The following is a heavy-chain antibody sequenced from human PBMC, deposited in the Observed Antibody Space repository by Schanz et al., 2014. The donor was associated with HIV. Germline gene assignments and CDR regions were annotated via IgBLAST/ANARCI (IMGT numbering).Heavy chain of an antibody. Sequence: EVQMLESGGGSVQPGGSLRLSCAASGFTFSNFAMSWVHQAPGKGLEWVSSITDSGDKTDYTDSVKGRFTISRDNSKNTLYLQMNSLRADDTAVYYCAKGWRGYSISSLVDYWGQGSLVTVSS. D-gene: IGHD6-6*01. CDR1: GFTFSNFA. J-gene: IGHJ4*02. CDR2: ITDSGDKT. CDR3: AKGWRGYSISSLVDY. V-gene: IGHV3-23*01.